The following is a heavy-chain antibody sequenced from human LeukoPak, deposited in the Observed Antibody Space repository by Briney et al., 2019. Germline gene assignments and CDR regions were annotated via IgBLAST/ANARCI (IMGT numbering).Heavy chain of an antibody. D-gene: IGHD3-10*01. V-gene: IGHV1-2*02. CDR1: GYXFTGYY. J-gene: IGHJ4*02. CDR2: INPNSGGT. CDR3: ARGGVDGVLDY. Sequence: ASVKVSCKASGYXFTGYYMHWVRQAPGQGPEWMGWINPNSGGTNYAQKFQGRVTMTRDTSISTAYMELSSLKSDDTAVLYCARGGVDGVLDYWGQGTLVTVSS.